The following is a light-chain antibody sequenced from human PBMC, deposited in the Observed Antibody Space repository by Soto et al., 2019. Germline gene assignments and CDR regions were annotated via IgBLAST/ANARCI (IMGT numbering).Light chain of an antibody. Sequence: VLTQSPGTLSLSPGERATLSCRASQSVTSTDLAWYQQKPGQAPRLLIYGASSRATGVPDSFSGSGSGTDFTLTISRLEPEDFAVYFCHHYASTFGQGTKVEIK. CDR1: QSVTSTD. CDR2: GAS. V-gene: IGKV3-20*01. J-gene: IGKJ1*01. CDR3: HHYAST.